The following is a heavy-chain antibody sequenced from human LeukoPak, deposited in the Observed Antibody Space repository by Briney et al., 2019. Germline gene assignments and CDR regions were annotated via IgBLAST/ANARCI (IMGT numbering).Heavy chain of an antibody. D-gene: IGHD2-2*01. CDR3: ASEWVPAAGNWFDP. J-gene: IGHJ5*02. V-gene: IGHV1-18*01. CDR2: ISAYNGNT. Sequence: ASVKVSCKASGYTFTSYGISWVRQAPGQGLEWMGWISAYNGNTNYAQKFQGRVTITADKSTSTAYMELSSLRSEDTAVYYCASEWVPAAGNWFDPWGQGTLVTVSS. CDR1: GYTFTSYG.